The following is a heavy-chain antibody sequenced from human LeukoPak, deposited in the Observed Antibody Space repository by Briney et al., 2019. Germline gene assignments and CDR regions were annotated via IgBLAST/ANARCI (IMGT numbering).Heavy chain of an antibody. CDR1: GFTFSSYG. CDR2: IWYDGSNK. CDR3: ARAAGYSYGSYYFDY. J-gene: IGHJ4*02. V-gene: IGHV3-33*01. Sequence: GGSLRLSCAASGFTFSSYGMHWVRQAPGKGLEWVAVIWYDGSNKYYADSVKGRVTISRDNAKNTLYLQMKSLRAEDTAVYYCARAAGYSYGSYYFDYWGQGTLVTVSS. D-gene: IGHD5-18*01.